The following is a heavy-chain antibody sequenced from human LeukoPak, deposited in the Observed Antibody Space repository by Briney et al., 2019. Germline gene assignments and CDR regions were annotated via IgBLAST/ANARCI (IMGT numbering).Heavy chain of an antibody. V-gene: IGHV3-30*04. CDR2: ISYDGSNK. CDR1: GFTFSSYA. Sequence: PGGSLRLSCAASGFTFSSYAMHWVRQAPGKGLEWVAVISYDGSNKYYADSVKGRFTISRDNSKNTLYLQMNSLRAEDTAVYYCARSWAVTMVRGVDYWGQGTLVTVSS. D-gene: IGHD3-10*01. CDR3: ARSWAVTMVRGVDY. J-gene: IGHJ4*02.